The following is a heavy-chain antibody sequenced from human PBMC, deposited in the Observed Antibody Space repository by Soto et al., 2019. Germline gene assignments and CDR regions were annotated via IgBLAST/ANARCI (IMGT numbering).Heavy chain of an antibody. CDR3: ARYCSGGSCYYFDY. CDR2: IYYSGST. Sequence: QVQLQESGPGLVKPSQTLSLTCTVSGGSISSGGYYWSWIRQHPGKGLEWIGYIYYSGSTYYNPSLQRRVTISVEKSKNQFSLKLSSVTAADTAVYYCARYCSGGSCYYFDYWGQGTLVTVSS. J-gene: IGHJ4*02. V-gene: IGHV4-31*03. CDR1: GGSISSGGYY. D-gene: IGHD2-15*01.